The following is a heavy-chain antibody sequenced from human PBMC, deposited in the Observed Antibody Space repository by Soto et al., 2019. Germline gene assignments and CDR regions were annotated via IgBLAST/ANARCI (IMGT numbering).Heavy chain of an antibody. V-gene: IGHV3-74*01. CDR2: INSDGSST. J-gene: IGHJ4*02. D-gene: IGHD3-10*02. CDR3: ATLGSGSSPDY. Sequence: GGSLRLSCAASGFTVSSYWMHWVRQAPGKGLVWVSRINSDGSSTSYADSVKGRFTISRDNAKNTLYLQMNSLRAEDTAVYYCATLGSGSSPDYWGQGTLVTVSS. CDR1: GFTVSSYW.